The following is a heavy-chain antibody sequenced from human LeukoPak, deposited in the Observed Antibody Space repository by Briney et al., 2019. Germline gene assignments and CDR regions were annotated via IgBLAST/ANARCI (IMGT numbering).Heavy chain of an antibody. CDR2: IIPIFGTA. V-gene: IGHV1-69*13. Sequence: SVKVSCKASGGTFSSYAISWVRQAPGQGLEWMGGIIPIFGTANYAQKFQGRVTITADESTSTAYMELSSLRSDDTAVYYCARDFVAVASLDYWGQGTLVTVSS. CDR3: ARDFVAVASLDY. J-gene: IGHJ4*02. CDR1: GGTFSSYA. D-gene: IGHD6-19*01.